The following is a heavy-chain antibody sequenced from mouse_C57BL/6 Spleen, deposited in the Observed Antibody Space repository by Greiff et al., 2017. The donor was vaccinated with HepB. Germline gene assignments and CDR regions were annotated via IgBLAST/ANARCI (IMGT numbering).Heavy chain of an antibody. D-gene: IGHD2-3*01. J-gene: IGHJ2*01. CDR1: GFNIKDYY. CDR2: IDPEDGEN. Sequence: EVKLVESGAELVKPGASVKLSCTASGFNIKDYYMHWVKQRTEQGLEWIGRIDPEDGENKYDPKFQGKATITADTSSNTAYLQLSSLTSEATAVYYCARDDGYYVPSFDYWGQGTTLTVSS. V-gene: IGHV14-2*01. CDR3: ARDDGYYVPSFDY.